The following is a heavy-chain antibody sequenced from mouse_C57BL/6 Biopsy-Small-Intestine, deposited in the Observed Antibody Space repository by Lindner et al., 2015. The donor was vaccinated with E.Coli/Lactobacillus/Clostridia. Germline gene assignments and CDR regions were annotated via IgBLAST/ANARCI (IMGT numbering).Heavy chain of an antibody. CDR1: GYTFTEYT. CDR2: FYPGSGSI. D-gene: IGHD2-1*01. J-gene: IGHJ3*01. Sequence: VQLQESGAELVKPGASVKLSCKASGYTFTEYTIHWLKQRSGQGLEWIGWFYPGSGSIKYNEKFKDKATLTADKSTSTVYMELSRLTSEDSAVYFCARHEEGLYYGNFWFAYWGQGTLVTVSA. CDR3: ARHEEGLYYGNFWFAY. V-gene: IGHV1-62-2*01.